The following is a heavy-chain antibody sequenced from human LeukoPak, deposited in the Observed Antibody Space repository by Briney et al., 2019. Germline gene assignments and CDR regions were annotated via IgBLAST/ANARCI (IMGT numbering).Heavy chain of an antibody. CDR2: INPNSGGT. D-gene: IGHD3-3*01. Sequence: ASVKVSCKASGYTFTRYYMHWVRQAPGQGLEWMGWINPNSGGTNYAQKFQGRVTMTRDTSISTAYMELSRLRSDDAAVYYCARDIMSFGVAITGNFDYWGQGTLVTVSS. CDR1: GYTFTRYY. CDR3: ARDIMSFGVAITGNFDY. V-gene: IGHV1-2*02. J-gene: IGHJ4*02.